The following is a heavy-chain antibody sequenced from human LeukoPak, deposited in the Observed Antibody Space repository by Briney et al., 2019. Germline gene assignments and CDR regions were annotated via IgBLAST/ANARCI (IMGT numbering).Heavy chain of an antibody. CDR2: FYTSGNT. J-gene: IGHJ6*02. V-gene: IGHV4-4*07. Sequence: SETLSLTCTVSGGSISSYYWSWIRQPAGKGLEWIGRFYTSGNTNYNPSLKSRVTMSVDTSENQFSLKLSSVTAADTAVYYCARLFTTDGMDVWGQGTTVTVSS. CDR3: ARLFTTDGMDV. D-gene: IGHD2-2*01. CDR1: GGSISSYY.